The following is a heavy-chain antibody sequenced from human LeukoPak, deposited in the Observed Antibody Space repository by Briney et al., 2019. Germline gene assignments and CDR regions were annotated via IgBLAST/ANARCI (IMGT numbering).Heavy chain of an antibody. V-gene: IGHV3-53*01. CDR3: ARDLSEGSGYDFYYFDY. Sequence: PGGSLRLSCAASGFTVSSNYMSWVRQAPGKGLEWVSVIYSGVSTYYADSVKGRFTTSRDNSKNTLYLQMNSLRAEDTAVYYCARDLSEGSGYDFYYFDYWGQGTLVTVSS. J-gene: IGHJ4*02. D-gene: IGHD5-12*01. CDR1: GFTVSSNY. CDR2: IYSGVST.